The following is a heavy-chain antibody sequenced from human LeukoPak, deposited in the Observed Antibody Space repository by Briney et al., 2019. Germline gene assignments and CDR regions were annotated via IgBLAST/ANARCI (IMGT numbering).Heavy chain of an antibody. J-gene: IGHJ3*02. D-gene: IGHD3-9*01. CDR1: GDSISSGDYY. CDR2: ISSSGST. V-gene: IGHV4-61*02. Sequence: PSETLSLTCTVSGDSISSGDYYWSWIRQPAGKGLEWIGRISSSGSTNYNPSLKSRVTISVDTSKNQFSLKLSSVTAADTAVYYCARYYDILTGSKPNPPDDAFDIWGQGTMVTVSS. CDR3: ARYYDILTGSKPNPPDDAFDI.